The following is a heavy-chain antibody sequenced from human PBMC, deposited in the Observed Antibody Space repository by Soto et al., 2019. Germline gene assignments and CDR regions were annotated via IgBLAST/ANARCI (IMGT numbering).Heavy chain of an antibody. V-gene: IGHV3-30-3*01. CDR1: GFTFSSYA. Sequence: QVQLVGSGGGVVQPGRSLRLSCAASGFTFSSYAMHWVRQAPGKGLEWVAVISYDGSIKYYADSVKGRFTISRDNSKNTLYLQMNSLRAEDTAVYYCASLGNTYYYGSGSFRNWFDPWGQGTLVTVSS. J-gene: IGHJ5*02. CDR3: ASLGNTYYYGSGSFRNWFDP. D-gene: IGHD3-10*01. CDR2: ISYDGSIK.